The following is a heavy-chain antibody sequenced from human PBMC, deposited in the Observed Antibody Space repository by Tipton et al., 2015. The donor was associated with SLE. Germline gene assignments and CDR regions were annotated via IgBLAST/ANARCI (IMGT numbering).Heavy chain of an antibody. D-gene: IGHD4-17*01. V-gene: IGHV3-49*04. CDR3: GVDPNGDYVGAFDM. Sequence: SLRLSCAASGFTFRNVWMSWVRQAPGKGLEWVGFIRSKAYGGTTEYAASVKGRFTISRDDSRSVAYLQMNSLKIEDTAVYYCGVDPNGDYVGAFDMWGQGTMVTVSS. CDR1: GFTFRNVW. CDR2: IRSKAYGGTT. J-gene: IGHJ3*02.